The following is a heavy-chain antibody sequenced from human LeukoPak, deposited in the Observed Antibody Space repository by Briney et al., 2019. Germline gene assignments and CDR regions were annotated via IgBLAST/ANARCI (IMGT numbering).Heavy chain of an antibody. CDR3: ARDRGGYSYGRGY. Sequence: SETLSLTCAVYGGSFSGYYWSWIRQPPGKGLEWIGEINHSGSTNYNPSLKSRVTISVDTSKNQFSLKLSSVTAADTAVYYCARDRGGYSYGRGYWGQGTLVTVSS. CDR1: GGSFSGYY. CDR2: INHSGST. J-gene: IGHJ4*02. V-gene: IGHV4-34*01. D-gene: IGHD5-18*01.